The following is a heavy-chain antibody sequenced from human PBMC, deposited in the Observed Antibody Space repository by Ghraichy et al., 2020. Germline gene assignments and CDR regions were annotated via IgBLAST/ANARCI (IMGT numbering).Heavy chain of an antibody. CDR3: ARGHYNSRLYFHNVDI. J-gene: IGHJ6*02. Sequence: GSLRLSCTVSGDSINSYSWSWIRQSAGKGLEWIGRIFTSGSTHYNPSLKSQVTMSADTSKNQVSLKLDSVTAADTAVYYCARGHYNSRLYFHNVDIWGQGTSVTVSS. CDR2: IFTSGST. V-gene: IGHV4-4*07. CDR1: GDSINSYS. D-gene: IGHD1-14*01.